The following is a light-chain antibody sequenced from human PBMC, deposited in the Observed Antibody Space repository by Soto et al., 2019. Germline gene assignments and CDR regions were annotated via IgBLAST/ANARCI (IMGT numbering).Light chain of an antibody. V-gene: IGLV2-11*01. J-gene: IGLJ1*01. CDR2: DVS. Sequence: QSALTQPRSVSGSPVQSVTISCTGTSSDVGAYNYVSWYRQHPDQAPKLMIYDVSEQPSGVPDRFSGSKSGNTASLTISGLQSEDEADYYCCSYAGTFSYVFGTGTKVTVL. CDR1: SSDVGAYNY. CDR3: CSYAGTFSYV.